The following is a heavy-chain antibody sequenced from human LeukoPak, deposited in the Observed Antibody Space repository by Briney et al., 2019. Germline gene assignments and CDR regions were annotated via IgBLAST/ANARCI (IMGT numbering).Heavy chain of an antibody. CDR2: ISYDGSNK. V-gene: IGHV3-30*18. Sequence: HRGRSLRLSCAASGFIFSSYGMHWVRQAPGKGLEWVAVISYDGSNKYYADSVKGRFTISRDNSKNTLYLQMNSLRAEDTAVYYCAKDHYYDSSGYYYYFDYWGQGTLVTVSS. CDR3: AKDHYYDSSGYYYYFDY. D-gene: IGHD3-22*01. J-gene: IGHJ4*02. CDR1: GFIFSSYG.